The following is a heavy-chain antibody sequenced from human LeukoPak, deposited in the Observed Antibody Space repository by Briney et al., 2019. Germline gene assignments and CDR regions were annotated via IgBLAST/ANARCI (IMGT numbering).Heavy chain of an antibody. Sequence: SETPSLTCAVSGGSISPYYWSWIRQPPGKGLEWIGYIYYSGNMNYNPSLKSRVTMSVDTSKNQFSLKLSSVTAADTAVYYCARNPLGNCSSASCLRYWYFDLWGRGTLVTVSS. CDR1: GGSISPYY. J-gene: IGHJ2*01. CDR2: IYYSGNM. V-gene: IGHV4-59*01. CDR3: ARNPLGNCSSASCLRYWYFDL. D-gene: IGHD2-2*01.